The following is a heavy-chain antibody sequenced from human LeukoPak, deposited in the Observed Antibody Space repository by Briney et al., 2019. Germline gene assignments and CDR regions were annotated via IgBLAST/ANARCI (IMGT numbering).Heavy chain of an antibody. CDR3: ASRQLYYYGSGRRDY. CDR1: GGSFSGYY. Sequence: SETLSLTCAVYGGSFSGYYWSWIRQPPGKGLEWIGEINYSGSTNYNPSLKSRVTISVDTSKNQFSLKLSSVTAADTAVYYCASRQLYYYGSGRRDYWGQGTLVTVSS. CDR2: INYSGST. D-gene: IGHD3-10*01. V-gene: IGHV4-34*01. J-gene: IGHJ4*02.